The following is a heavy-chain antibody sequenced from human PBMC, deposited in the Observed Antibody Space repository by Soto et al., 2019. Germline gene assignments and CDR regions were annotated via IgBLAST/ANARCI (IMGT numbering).Heavy chain of an antibody. Sequence: GGSLRLSCAASGFTFSSYAMSWVRQAPGKGLEWVSAISGSGGSTYYADSVKGRFTISRDNSKNTLYLQMNSLRAEDTAVYYCARVYCSSTSCYRALASYYYGMDVWGQGTTVTVSS. CDR1: GFTFSSYA. D-gene: IGHD2-2*01. CDR3: ARVYCSSTSCYRALASYYYGMDV. V-gene: IGHV3-23*01. CDR2: ISGSGGST. J-gene: IGHJ6*02.